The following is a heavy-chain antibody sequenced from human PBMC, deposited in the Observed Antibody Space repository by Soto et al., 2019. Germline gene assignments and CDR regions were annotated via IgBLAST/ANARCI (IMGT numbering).Heavy chain of an antibody. CDR3: ERGPPNGGVDL. D-gene: IGHD3-16*01. CDR1: GYTFTTYD. Sequence: QVQLVQSGAEVKKPGASVKVSCKASGYTFTTYDINWVRQATGQGLEWIGWMSPKTGNTGYAQNFQGRVTMTRNPSISTAYIELSSLTSEDRAVNHWERGPPNGGVDLWGQGTLVPVSS. V-gene: IGHV1-8*01. CDR2: MSPKTGNT. J-gene: IGHJ5*02.